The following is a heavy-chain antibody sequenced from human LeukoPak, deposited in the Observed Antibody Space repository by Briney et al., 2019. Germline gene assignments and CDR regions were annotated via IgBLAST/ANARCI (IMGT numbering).Heavy chain of an antibody. V-gene: IGHV4-34*01. CDR3: ARGSPVTTLAEYFQH. J-gene: IGHJ1*01. CDR2: INHSGST. CDR1: GGSFSGYY. Sequence: PSETLSLTCAVYGGSFSGYYWSWIRQPPGKGLEWIGEINHSGSTNYNPSLKSRVTISVDTSKNQFSLKLSSVTAAGAAVYYCARGSPVTTLAEYFQHWGQGTLVTVSS. D-gene: IGHD4-11*01.